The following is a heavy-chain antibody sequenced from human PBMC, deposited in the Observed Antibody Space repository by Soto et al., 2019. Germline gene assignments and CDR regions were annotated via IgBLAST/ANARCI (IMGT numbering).Heavy chain of an antibody. V-gene: IGHV4-31*03. CDR2: IYYSGST. CDR1: GGSISSGGYY. J-gene: IGHJ6*03. D-gene: IGHD1-1*01. Sequence: PSETLSLTCTVSGGSISSGGYYWSWIRQHPGKGLEWIGYIYYSGSTYYNPSLKSRVTISVDTSKNQFSLKLSSVTAADTAVYCCARVLRNWLSLDYYYFMDVWGKGTTVTVSS. CDR3: ARVLRNWLSLDYYYFMDV.